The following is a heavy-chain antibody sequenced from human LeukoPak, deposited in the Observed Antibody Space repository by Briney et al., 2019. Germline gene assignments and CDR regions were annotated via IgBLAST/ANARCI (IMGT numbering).Heavy chain of an antibody. D-gene: IGHD5-12*01. Sequence: GGSLRLSCAVSGLTFSNYAMSWVRQAPGKGLEWVSAISKSGDHTYYAASAKGRFTIYRDNSKNTQYLQMNSLRAEDTAVYYCAKVGDIVATVTKPQYYFDYWGQGTLVTVSS. J-gene: IGHJ4*02. CDR2: ISKSGDHT. CDR3: AKVGDIVATVTKPQYYFDY. CDR1: GLTFSNYA. V-gene: IGHV3-23*01.